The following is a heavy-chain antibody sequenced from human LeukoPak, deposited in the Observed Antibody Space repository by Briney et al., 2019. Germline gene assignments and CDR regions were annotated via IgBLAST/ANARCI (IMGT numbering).Heavy chain of an antibody. CDR1: GFTFSSYG. J-gene: IGHJ3*02. CDR3: AGMGSGLPTDYAFDI. Sequence: PGGTLRLSCAASGFTFSSYGMSWVRQAPGKGLEWVSAISGSGGSTYYADSVKGRFTISRDNSKNTLYLQMNSLRAEDTAVYYCAGMGSGLPTDYAFDIWGQGTMVTVSS. CDR2: ISGSGGST. D-gene: IGHD3-22*01. V-gene: IGHV3-23*01.